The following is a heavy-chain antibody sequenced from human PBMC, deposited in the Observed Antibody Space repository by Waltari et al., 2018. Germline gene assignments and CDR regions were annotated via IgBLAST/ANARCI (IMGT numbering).Heavy chain of an antibody. CDR1: GGSFSGYY. V-gene: IGHV4-34*01. D-gene: IGHD3-22*01. J-gene: IGHJ4*02. CDR2: INHSGST. CDR3: ATRRVYYDTTAGFDY. Sequence: QVQLQQWGAGLLKPSETLSLTCAVYGGSFSGYYWSWIRQPPGKGLEWIGEINHSGSTNYNPSLKSRVTISVDTSKNQFSLKLSSVTAADTAVYYCATRRVYYDTTAGFDYWGQGTLVTVSS.